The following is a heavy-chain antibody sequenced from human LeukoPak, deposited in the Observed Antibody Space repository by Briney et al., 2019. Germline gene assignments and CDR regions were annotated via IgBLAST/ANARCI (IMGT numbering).Heavy chain of an antibody. Sequence: SETLSLTCTVSGGSISSSSYYWGWIRQPPGKGLEWIGSIYYSGSTYYNPSLKSRVTISVDTSKNQFSLKLSPVTAADTAVYYCARLRTVAAAGIIGFDPWGQGTLVTVSS. CDR1: GGSISSSSYY. J-gene: IGHJ5*02. CDR2: IYYSGST. V-gene: IGHV4-39*01. CDR3: ARLRTVAAAGIIGFDP. D-gene: IGHD6-13*01.